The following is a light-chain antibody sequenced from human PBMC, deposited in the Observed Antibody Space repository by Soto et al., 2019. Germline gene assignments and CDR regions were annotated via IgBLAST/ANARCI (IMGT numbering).Light chain of an antibody. CDR3: QSYDSSLSAYV. CDR2: VNI. CDR1: SSNIGAGYD. J-gene: IGLJ1*01. V-gene: IGLV1-40*01. Sequence: QSVLTQPPSVSGAPGQRVTFSCTGSSSNIGAGYDVHWYQQLPGTAPKLLIYVNINRPSGVPDRFSGSKSGTSASLAIIGLQAEDEAEYYCQSYDSSLSAYVFGTGTKVTVL.